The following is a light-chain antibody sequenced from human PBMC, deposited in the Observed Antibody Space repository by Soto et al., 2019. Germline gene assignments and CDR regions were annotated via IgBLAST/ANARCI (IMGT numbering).Light chain of an antibody. Sequence: EIVLTQSPATLSSSPGERATLSCRASQTVNSRLAWYQHKPGQAPRLLIYHTSNRATGIPARFSGSGSGTDFTLTISRLEPEDFAVYYCQQYGSLWTFGQGTKVDIK. CDR2: HTS. V-gene: IGKV3-20*01. J-gene: IGKJ1*01. CDR3: QQYGSLWT. CDR1: QTVNSR.